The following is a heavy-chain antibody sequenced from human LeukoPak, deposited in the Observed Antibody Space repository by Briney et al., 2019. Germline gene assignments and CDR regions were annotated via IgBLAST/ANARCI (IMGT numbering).Heavy chain of an antibody. Sequence: GSLRLSCAASGFTFSNAWMSWVRQAPGKGLEWVGEGDDRGGTKYNPSFKSRVTISAESSRNQFSLRLNSVTAADTAVYHCAKNGQTGFSFDPWGQGTLVSVS. V-gene: IGHV4-34*08. CDR3: AKNGQTGFSFDP. J-gene: IGHJ5*02. D-gene: IGHD3-9*01. CDR2: GDDRGGT. CDR1: GFTFSNAW.